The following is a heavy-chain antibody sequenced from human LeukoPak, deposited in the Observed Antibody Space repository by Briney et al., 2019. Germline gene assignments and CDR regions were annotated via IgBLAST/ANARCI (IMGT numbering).Heavy chain of an antibody. CDR3: ARDRPGAFDI. CDR2: IYTSGST. J-gene: IGHJ3*02. CDR1: GGTISSYY. V-gene: IGHV4-4*09. Sequence: SETLSLTCTVSGGTISSYYWSWIRQPPGKGLEWIGYIYTSGSTNYNPSLKSRVTISVDTSKNQFSLKLSSVTAADTAVYYCARDRPGAFDIWGQGTMVTVSS.